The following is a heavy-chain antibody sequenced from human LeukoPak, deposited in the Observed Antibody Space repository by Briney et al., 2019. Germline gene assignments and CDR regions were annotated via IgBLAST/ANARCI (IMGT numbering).Heavy chain of an antibody. CDR1: GYTFTDYY. CDR2: VDPEDGET. D-gene: IGHD6-19*01. V-gene: IGHV1-69-2*01. Sequence: ASVKVSCKVSGYTFTDYYMHWVQQAPGKGLEWMGLVDPEDGETIYAEKFQGRATITAGTSTDTAYMELSSLRSEDTAVYYCATVAGGSSGRDYWGQGTLVTVSS. CDR3: ATVAGGSSGRDY. J-gene: IGHJ4*02.